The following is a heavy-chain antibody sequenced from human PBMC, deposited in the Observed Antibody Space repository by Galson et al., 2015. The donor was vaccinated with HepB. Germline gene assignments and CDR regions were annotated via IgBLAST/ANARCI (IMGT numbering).Heavy chain of an antibody. V-gene: IGHV1-3*01. Sequence: SVKVSCKASGYSFSRFAFHWVRQAPGQGLEWMGWLNGGNGNTKSSEKFQGRVTITRDTSASTAYMELSSLRSEDTGVYYCARDPGPGTYYYHGLDVWGQGTTVTVSS. CDR3: ARDPGPGTYYYHGLDV. J-gene: IGHJ6*02. D-gene: IGHD3-10*01. CDR2: LNGGNGNT. CDR1: GYSFSRFA.